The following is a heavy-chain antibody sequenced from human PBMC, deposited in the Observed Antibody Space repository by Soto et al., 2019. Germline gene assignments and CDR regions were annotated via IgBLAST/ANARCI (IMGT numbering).Heavy chain of an antibody. CDR3: AAYLTSTWNSDFDY. J-gene: IGHJ4*02. CDR1: GFGVSNNY. V-gene: IGHV3-66*01. Sequence: GGSLRLSCAASGFGVSNNYMSWVRQAPGKGLEWVSAINSGGNTYYADSVKGRFTISRDNSKNTLYLQMNSLRAEDTAVYYCAAYLTSTWNSDFDYWGQGALVTVSS. CDR2: INSGGNT. D-gene: IGHD1-7*01.